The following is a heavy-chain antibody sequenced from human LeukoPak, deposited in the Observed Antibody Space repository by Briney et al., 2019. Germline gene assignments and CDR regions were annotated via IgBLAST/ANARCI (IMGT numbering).Heavy chain of an antibody. CDR3: AKDRRTTGTTRGEFDY. CDR1: GFTFSSYA. D-gene: IGHD1-1*01. CDR2: ISGSGGST. V-gene: IGHV3-23*01. Sequence: QSGGSLRLSCAASGFTFSSYAMSWVRQAPGKGLEWVSAISGSGGSTYYADSVKGRFTISRDNPKNTLYLQMNSLRAEDTAVYYCAKDRRTTGTTRGEFDYWGQGTLVTVSS. J-gene: IGHJ4*02.